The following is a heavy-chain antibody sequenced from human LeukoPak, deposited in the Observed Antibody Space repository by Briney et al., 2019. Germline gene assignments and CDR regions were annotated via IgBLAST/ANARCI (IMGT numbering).Heavy chain of an antibody. Sequence: SETLSLTCTVYGGSMNDYYWTKYYWTWIRQPPGKGLEWIGYVHYSGITNYRPSLKSRVTISLDTPKNQFSLRLTSVTPADTAVYYCARGDEGYDNSGPFDHWGQGTLVTVSS. V-gene: IGHV4-59*01. CDR1: GGSMNDYY. CDR3: ARGDEGYDNSGPFDH. CDR2: VHYSGIT. D-gene: IGHD3-22*01. J-gene: IGHJ4*02.